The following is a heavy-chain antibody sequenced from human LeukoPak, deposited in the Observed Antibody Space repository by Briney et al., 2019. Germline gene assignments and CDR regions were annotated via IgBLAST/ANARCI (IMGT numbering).Heavy chain of an antibody. CDR1: GFTFSSYA. CDR2: ISAVGVST. Sequence: GGSLRLSCAASGFTFSSYAINWVRQAPGKGLEWVPSISAVGVSTYYADSVQGRFTISRDNSKNTLFLHLDSLRAADTAVYYCARSNGSSWMYFDSWGQGTLVTVSS. CDR3: ARSNGSSWMYFDS. D-gene: IGHD6-13*01. V-gene: IGHV3-23*01. J-gene: IGHJ4*02.